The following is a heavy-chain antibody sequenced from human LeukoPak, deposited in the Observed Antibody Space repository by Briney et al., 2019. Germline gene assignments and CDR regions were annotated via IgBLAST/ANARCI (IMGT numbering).Heavy chain of an antibody. V-gene: IGHV4-59*08. D-gene: IGHD6-13*01. CDR2: IYYSGST. Sequence: PSETLSLTCTVSGGSISSYYWSWLRQPPGKGLEWIGYIYYSGSTNYNPSLKSRVAISVDTSKNQFSLKLSSVTAADTAVYYCARHDGIADAFDIWGQGTMVTVSS. CDR1: GGSISSYY. CDR3: ARHDGIADAFDI. J-gene: IGHJ3*02.